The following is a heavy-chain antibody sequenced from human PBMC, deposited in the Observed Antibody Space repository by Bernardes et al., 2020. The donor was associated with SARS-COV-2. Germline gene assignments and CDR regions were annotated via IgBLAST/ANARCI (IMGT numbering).Heavy chain of an antibody. CDR2: IYSAGGT. CDR1: GFTVSRND. D-gene: IGHD2-15*01. J-gene: IGHJ6*02. V-gene: IGHV3-66*02. Sequence: GGSLRLSCAASGFTVSRNDMSWVRQAPGKGLEWVSVIYSAGGTYYADSVRGRFTLCRDNSKNTLNLQMDSLRTEDTAVYYCARAPTEYCSGDGCYSHVDYFYYGMDVWGQGTTVTVSS. CDR3: ARAPTEYCSGDGCYSHVDYFYYGMDV.